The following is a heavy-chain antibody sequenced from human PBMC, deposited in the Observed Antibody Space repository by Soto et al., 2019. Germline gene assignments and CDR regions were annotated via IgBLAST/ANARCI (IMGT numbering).Heavy chain of an antibody. CDR1: GFKLSGSA. CDR3: ALWFGELNFDY. Sequence: GGPRRLSCPPFGFKLSGSAMKWVRQASGKGLEWVGRIRSKTDSYATAYAASVKGRFTISRDDSKNTAYLQMNSLKTEDTAVYYCALWFGELNFDYWGQGTLVTVSS. D-gene: IGHD3-10*01. V-gene: IGHV3-73*01. J-gene: IGHJ4*02. CDR2: IRSKTDSYAT.